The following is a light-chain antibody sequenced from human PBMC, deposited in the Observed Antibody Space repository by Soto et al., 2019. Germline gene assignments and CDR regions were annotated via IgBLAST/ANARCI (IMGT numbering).Light chain of an antibody. CDR2: EVS. Sequence: QSALTQPPSASGSPGQSVTISCTGTSSDVGGYNYVSWYQQHPGKAPKLMIYEVSKRPSGVPDLFSGSKSGNTASLTVSGLQAEDEADYYCSSYAGSNNFDVVFGGGNKLTVL. CDR3: SSYAGSNNFDVV. CDR1: SSDVGGYNY. V-gene: IGLV2-8*01. J-gene: IGLJ2*01.